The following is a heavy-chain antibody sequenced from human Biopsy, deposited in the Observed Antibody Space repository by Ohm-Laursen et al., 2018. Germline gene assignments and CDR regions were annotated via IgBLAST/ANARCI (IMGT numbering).Heavy chain of an antibody. CDR2: ISYTGGI. Sequence: GTPSLTCTVSGGSIGGYHWSWIRKSPGKGLEWLAYISYTGGITSNPSLNGRATMSLDTSKNQFSLRLIYVTAADTAVYYCARMPHFDYWGQGILVTVSS. V-gene: IGHV4-59*01. CDR3: ARMPHFDY. CDR1: GGSIGGYH. D-gene: IGHD2-2*01. J-gene: IGHJ4*02.